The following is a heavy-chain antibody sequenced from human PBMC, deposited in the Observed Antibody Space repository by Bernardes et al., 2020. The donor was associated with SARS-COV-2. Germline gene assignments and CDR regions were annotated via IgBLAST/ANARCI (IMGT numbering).Heavy chain of an antibody. D-gene: IGHD3-22*01. CDR1: GFTFSNNW. V-gene: IGHV3-74*01. J-gene: IGHJ4*02. CDR3: ARSSGYIDY. CDR2: INSDRSST. Sequence: GGSLRLSCAASGFTFSNNWMHWVRQAPGKGLVWVSHINSDRSSTNYADSVKGRFTISRDNAKNTLYLQMNSLRAEDTAVYYCARSSGYIDYWGQGTLVTVSS.